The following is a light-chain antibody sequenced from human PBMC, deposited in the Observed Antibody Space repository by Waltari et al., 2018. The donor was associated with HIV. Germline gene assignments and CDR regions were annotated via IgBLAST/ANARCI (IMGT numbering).Light chain of an antibody. Sequence: QSALTQPPSASGSLGQSVTIPCTGSSSDLGAYDSVPWFQQHPRSAPKLLLYEVTRRPSSVSDRFSGSRSGSTAFLTVAGLQPDDEATYFCSSYGDSLRVLFGGGTNVTVL. CDR1: SSDLGAYDS. CDR3: SSYGDSLRVL. J-gene: IGLJ3*02. V-gene: IGLV2-8*01. CDR2: EVT.